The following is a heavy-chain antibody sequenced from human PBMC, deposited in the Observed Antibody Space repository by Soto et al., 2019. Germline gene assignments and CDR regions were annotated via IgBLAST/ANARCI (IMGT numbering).Heavy chain of an antibody. CDR3: TRDASRDSSARGWFDP. V-gene: IGHV3-21*01. D-gene: IGHD6-13*01. CDR2: ISSNSAYI. Sequence: PGLSCAASGFTFRSFTMNWVRQAPGKGLEWVSTISSNSAYIYYTDALRGRFTISRDNAKNSLHLQMNSLRAEDTAVYYCTRDASRDSSARGWFDPWGPGTLVTVSS. J-gene: IGHJ5*02. CDR1: GFTFRSFT.